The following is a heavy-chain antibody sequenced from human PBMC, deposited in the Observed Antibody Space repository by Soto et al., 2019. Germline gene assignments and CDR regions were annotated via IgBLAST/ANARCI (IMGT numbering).Heavy chain of an antibody. CDR2: ISSSSSYI. CDR1: GFTFSSYS. V-gene: IGHV3-21*01. Sequence: GESLKISCAASGFTFSSYSMNWVRQAPGKGLEWVSSISSSSSYIYYADSVKGRFTISRDNAKNSLYLQMNSLRAEDTAVYYCAREAHSSSLNWFDPWGQGTLVTVSS. J-gene: IGHJ5*02. CDR3: AREAHSSSLNWFDP. D-gene: IGHD6-13*01.